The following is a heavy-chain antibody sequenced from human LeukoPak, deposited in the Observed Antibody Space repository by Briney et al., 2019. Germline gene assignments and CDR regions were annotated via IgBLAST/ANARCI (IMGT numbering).Heavy chain of an antibody. D-gene: IGHD1-26*01. CDR2: MHHSGSI. CDR1: GYSISSGYY. J-gene: IGHJ4*02. Sequence: PSETLSLTCAVSGYSISSGYYWGWIRQPPGKGLEWIGSMHHSGSIYYNPSLKSRVTISVDTSKNQCSLKLSSVTAADTAVYYCARAWSTSGSNIDYWGQGILVTVSS. V-gene: IGHV4-38-2*01. CDR3: ARAWSTSGSNIDY.